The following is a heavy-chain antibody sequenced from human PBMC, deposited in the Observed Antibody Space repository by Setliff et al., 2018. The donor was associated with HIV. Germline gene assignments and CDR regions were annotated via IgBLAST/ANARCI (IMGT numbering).Heavy chain of an antibody. V-gene: IGHV4-39*01. Sequence: SETLSLTCTVSGGSMNSSSYYWGWIRQPPGKGLEWLGSIYYSGKTYDNPSLKSRVTLSVDTSKNQFFLKLNSVTAADTAVYYCARGFRSGRIFGIDYWGQGTQVTVPQ. CDR2: IYYSGKT. D-gene: IGHD2-15*01. CDR3: ARGFRSGRIFGIDY. J-gene: IGHJ4*02. CDR1: GGSMNSSSYY.